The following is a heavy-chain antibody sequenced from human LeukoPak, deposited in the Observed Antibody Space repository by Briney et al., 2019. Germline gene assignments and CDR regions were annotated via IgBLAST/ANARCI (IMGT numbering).Heavy chain of an antibody. Sequence: PGGSLRLSCAASGFTFSSYSMNWVRQAPGKGLEWVSSISSSSGYIYYADSVKGRFTISRDNAKNSLYLQMNSLRAEDTAVYYCARGGYSSSWYPPPWFDPWGQGTLVTVSS. CDR2: ISSSSGYI. CDR1: GFTFSSYS. V-gene: IGHV3-21*01. D-gene: IGHD6-13*01. J-gene: IGHJ5*02. CDR3: ARGGYSSSWYPPPWFDP.